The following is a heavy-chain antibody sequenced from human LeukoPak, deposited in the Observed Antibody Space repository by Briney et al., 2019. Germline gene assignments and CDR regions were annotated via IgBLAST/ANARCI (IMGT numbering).Heavy chain of an antibody. D-gene: IGHD6-19*01. Sequence: GGSLRLSCAASGFTFSSYAMHWVRQAPVKGLEWVAVISYDGSNKYYADSVKGRFTISRDNSKNTLYLQMNSLRAEDTAVYYCARGGEQWLVRKYYFDYWGQGTLVTVSS. V-gene: IGHV3-30-3*01. J-gene: IGHJ4*02. CDR1: GFTFSSYA. CDR3: ARGGEQWLVRKYYFDY. CDR2: ISYDGSNK.